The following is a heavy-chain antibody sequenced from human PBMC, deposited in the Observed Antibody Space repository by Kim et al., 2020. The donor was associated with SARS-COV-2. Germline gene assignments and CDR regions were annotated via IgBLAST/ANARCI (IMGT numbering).Heavy chain of an antibody. CDR3: ASQHSSYQIRWQNAFH. J-gene: IGHJ3*02. CDR1: GYSFTSYW. V-gene: IGHV5-51*01. D-gene: IGHD6-6*01. CDR2: IYPGDSET. Sequence: GESLKISCKGFGYSFTSYWIDWVRQMPGKGLQWMGIIYPGDSETSNSPSFQGQVNIHDDKSISTTYLQWSSLMPSDTAPNHCASQHSSYQIRWQNAFH.